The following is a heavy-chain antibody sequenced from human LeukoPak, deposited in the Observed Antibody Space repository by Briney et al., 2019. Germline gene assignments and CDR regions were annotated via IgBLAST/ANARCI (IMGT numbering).Heavy chain of an antibody. D-gene: IGHD6-19*01. CDR2: ISPYNGNT. V-gene: IGHV1-18*01. CDR3: ARAGPGSGWYFDY. CDR1: GYAFTSVG. Sequence: GSVKVSCKASGYAFTSVGITWVRRAPGQGLEWMGWISPYNGNTRYAQTFQGRVAITTDTSTTTAYMELRGLRFNDTAVYYCARAGPGSGWYFDYWGQGTLVTVSS. J-gene: IGHJ4*02.